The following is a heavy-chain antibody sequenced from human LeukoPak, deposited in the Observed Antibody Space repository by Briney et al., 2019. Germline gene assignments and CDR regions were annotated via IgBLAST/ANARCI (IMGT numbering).Heavy chain of an antibody. CDR3: TRDWNDGSGFDP. CDR1: GFTFGDYA. D-gene: IGHD1-1*01. CDR2: IRSKAYGGTT. Sequence: PGGSLRLSCTASGFTFGDYAMSWVRQAPGKGLEWVGFIRSKAYGGTTEYAASVKGRFTIPRDDSKSIAYLQMNSLKTEDTAVYYCTRDWNDGSGFDPWGQGTLVTVSS. J-gene: IGHJ5*02. V-gene: IGHV3-49*04.